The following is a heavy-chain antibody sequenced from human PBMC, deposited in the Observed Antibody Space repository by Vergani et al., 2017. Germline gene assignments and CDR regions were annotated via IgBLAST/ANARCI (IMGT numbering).Heavy chain of an antibody. V-gene: IGHV4-31*03. J-gene: IGHJ6*02. Sequence: QVQLQESGPGLVKPSQTLSLTCTVSGGSISSGGYYWSWIRQPPGKGLEWIGYIYYSGSTYYNPSLKSRVTRSVYTSKNQFSLKLSSVTAADTAVYYCARDCAAAGNYYGMDFWGQGTTVTVSS. D-gene: IGHD6-13*01. CDR2: IYYSGST. CDR3: ARDCAAAGNYYGMDF. CDR1: GGSISSGGYY.